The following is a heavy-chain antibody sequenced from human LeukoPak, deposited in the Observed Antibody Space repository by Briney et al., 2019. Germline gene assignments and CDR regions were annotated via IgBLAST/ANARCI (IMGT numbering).Heavy chain of an antibody. Sequence: SETLSLTCTVSGGSISSYYWGWIRQPPGKGLEWIGSIYYSGSTWSSLKSRVTISIDTSKNKFSLKLSSVTAADTAVYYCARARYSYGYGDYWGQGTLVTVSS. CDR3: ARARYSYGYGDY. CDR1: GGSISSYY. D-gene: IGHD5-18*01. CDR2: IYYSGST. J-gene: IGHJ4*02. V-gene: IGHV4-39*07.